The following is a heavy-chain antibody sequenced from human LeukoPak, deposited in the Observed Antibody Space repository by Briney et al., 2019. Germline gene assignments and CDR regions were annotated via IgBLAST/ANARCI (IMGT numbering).Heavy chain of an antibody. J-gene: IGHJ4*02. CDR2: ISAYNGNT. D-gene: IGHD2-2*01. CDR3: ARDSSKKVVPAATSLIAAR. V-gene: IGHV1-18*01. Sequence: ASVKVSCKASGYTFTSYGISWVRQAPGQGLEWMGWISAYNGNTNYAQKLQGRVTMTTDTSTSTAYMELRSLRSDDTAVYYCARDSSKKVVPAATSLIAARWGQGTLVTVSS. CDR1: GYTFTSYG.